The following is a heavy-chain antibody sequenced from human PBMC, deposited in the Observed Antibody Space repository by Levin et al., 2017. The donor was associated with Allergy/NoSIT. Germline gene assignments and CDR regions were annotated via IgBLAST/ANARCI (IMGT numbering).Heavy chain of an antibody. CDR3: ARGPYYFGSGSSLEYFQH. J-gene: IGHJ1*01. D-gene: IGHD3-10*01. CDR2: IYYSGST. V-gene: IGHV4-31*03. CDR1: GASISSVGYY. Sequence: SETLSLTCTVSGASISSVGYYWSWIRQHPGKGLEWIGYIYYSGSTYYNPSLKSRVTISMNTSKNQFSLKLSSVTAADTAVYYCARGPYYFGSGSSLEYFQHWGQGSPITVSS.